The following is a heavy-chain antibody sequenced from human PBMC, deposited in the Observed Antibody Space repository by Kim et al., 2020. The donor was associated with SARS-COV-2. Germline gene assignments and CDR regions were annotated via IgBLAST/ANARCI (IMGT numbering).Heavy chain of an antibody. Sequence: SETLSLTCAVYGGSFSGYYWSWIRQPPGKGLEWIGEINHSGSTNYNPSLKSRVTISVDTSKNQFSLKLSSVTAADTAVYYCARGPRGVQLWPYWGQGTLVTVSS. D-gene: IGHD5-18*01. J-gene: IGHJ4*02. CDR1: GGSFSGYY. CDR2: INHSGST. CDR3: ARGPRGVQLWPY. V-gene: IGHV4-34*01.